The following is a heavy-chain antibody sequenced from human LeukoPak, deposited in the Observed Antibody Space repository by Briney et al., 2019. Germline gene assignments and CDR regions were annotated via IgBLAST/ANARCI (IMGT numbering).Heavy chain of an antibody. Sequence: GGSLRLSCAASGFTVSSNYMSWVRQAPGKGLEWISVIYSGGSTYYTDSVKGRFTISRDNSKNTLYLQMNSLRAEDTAVYYCAREANDILTGYSPYFDYWGQGTLVTVSS. V-gene: IGHV3-66*01. D-gene: IGHD3-9*01. J-gene: IGHJ4*02. CDR1: GFTVSSNY. CDR2: IYSGGST. CDR3: AREANDILTGYSPYFDY.